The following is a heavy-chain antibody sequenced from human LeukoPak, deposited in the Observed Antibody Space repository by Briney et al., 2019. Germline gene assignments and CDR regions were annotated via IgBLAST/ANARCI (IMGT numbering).Heavy chain of an antibody. D-gene: IGHD3-10*01. CDR1: GYTFTSYD. J-gene: IGHJ4*02. CDR3: ARGPPVTMVRGVMAY. Sequence: ASVTVSCKASGYTFTSYDINWVRQATGQGLEWMGWMNPNSGSTGYAQKFQGRVTMTRNTSISTAYMELSSLRSEDTAVYYCARGPPVTMVRGVMAYWGQGTLVTVSS. V-gene: IGHV1-8*01. CDR2: MNPNSGST.